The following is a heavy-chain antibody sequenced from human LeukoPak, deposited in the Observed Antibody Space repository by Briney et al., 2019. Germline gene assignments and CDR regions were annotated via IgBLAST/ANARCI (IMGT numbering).Heavy chain of an antibody. V-gene: IGHV3-23*01. CDR1: RFTFSNYA. Sequence: GSLRLSCAASRFTFSNYAMTWVRQAPGKGLEWVSAINGASSNTYYGDSVKGRFTISRDNSKKTLYLQMNSLRADDTAVYYCARDLLEIAAAGIFDYWGQGTLVTVSS. J-gene: IGHJ4*02. CDR2: INGASSNT. CDR3: ARDLLEIAAAGIFDY. D-gene: IGHD6-13*01.